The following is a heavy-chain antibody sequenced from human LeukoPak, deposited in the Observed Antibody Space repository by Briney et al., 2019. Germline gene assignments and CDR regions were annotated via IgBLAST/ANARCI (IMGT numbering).Heavy chain of an antibody. D-gene: IGHD6-19*01. J-gene: IGHJ2*01. CDR1: GFTVRSNY. V-gene: IGHV3-21*01. Sequence: GGSLRLSCAASGFTVRSNYMNWVRQAPGKGLEWVSSISSSSSYIYYADSVKGRFTISRDNAKNSLYLQMNSLRAEDTAVYYCARDTYSSGWSAYWYFDLWGRGALVTVSS. CDR2: ISSSSSYI. CDR3: ARDTYSSGWSAYWYFDL.